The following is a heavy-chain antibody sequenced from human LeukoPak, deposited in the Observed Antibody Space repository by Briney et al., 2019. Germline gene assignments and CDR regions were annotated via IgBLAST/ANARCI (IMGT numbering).Heavy chain of an antibody. CDR1: GFTFSSYG. CDR3: ARGGPYDFWSGFNY. D-gene: IGHD3-3*01. V-gene: IGHV3-33*01. Sequence: PGRSLRLSRAASGFTFSSYGMHWVRQAPGKGLEWVAVIWYDGSNKYYADSVKGRFTISRDNSKNTLYLQMNSLRAEDTAVYYCARGGPYDFWSGFNYWGQGTLVTVSS. J-gene: IGHJ4*02. CDR2: IWYDGSNK.